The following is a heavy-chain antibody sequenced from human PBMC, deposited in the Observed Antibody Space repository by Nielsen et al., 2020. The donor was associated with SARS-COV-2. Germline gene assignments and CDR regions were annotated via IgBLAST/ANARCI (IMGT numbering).Heavy chain of an antibody. CDR1: GFTFSIYT. J-gene: IGHJ4*02. V-gene: IGHV3-48*01. Sequence: GESPKISCAASGFTFSIYTMNWVRQAPGKGLEWISYISDSSGTIYYADSVKGRFTISRDNAKNSLYLQMNSLRVEDTAVYYCARGGTYSPPNYWGQGTLVTVSS. CDR2: ISDSSGTI. CDR3: ARGGTYSPPNY. D-gene: IGHD1-26*01.